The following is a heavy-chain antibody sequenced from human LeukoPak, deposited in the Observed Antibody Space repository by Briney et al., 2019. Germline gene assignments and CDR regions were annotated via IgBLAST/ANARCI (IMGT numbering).Heavy chain of an antibody. D-gene: IGHD3-16*02. CDR2: IKSKTDGGTT. V-gene: IGHV3-15*07. Sequence: GVSLRLSCAASGFTFSNAWMNWVRQAPGKGLEWVGRIKSKTDGGTTDYAAPVKGRFTISRDDSKNTLYLQMNSLKTEDTAVYYCTTAITDYVWGSYRSNDYWGQGTLVTVSS. CDR3: TTAITDYVWGSYRSNDY. J-gene: IGHJ4*02. CDR1: GFTFSNAW.